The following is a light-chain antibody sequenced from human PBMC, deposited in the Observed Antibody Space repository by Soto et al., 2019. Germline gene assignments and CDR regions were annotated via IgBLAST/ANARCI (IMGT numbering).Light chain of an antibody. CDR1: ESVSSSY. CDR2: IAS. V-gene: IGKV3-20*01. Sequence: EIVLTQSPGTLSLSPGERATLSCRASESVSSSYLAWYQQKPGQAPRLLIFIASSSAAGIPDRFSGSGSGTDFTLTISRLEPDDSAVYYFQQYGSSPWTFGQGTKVEIK. J-gene: IGKJ1*01. CDR3: QQYGSSPWT.